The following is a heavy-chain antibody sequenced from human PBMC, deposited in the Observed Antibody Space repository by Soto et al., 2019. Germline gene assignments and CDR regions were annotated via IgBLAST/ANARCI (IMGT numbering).Heavy chain of an antibody. CDR2: ISYDGRDK. CDR1: GFTFSSYG. Sequence: QVQLVESGGGVVQPGRSLRLSCAASGFTFSSYGMHWVRQAPGKGLEWVALISYDGRDKYYADSVKGRFTISRDNSKNTLYLQMNSLRVEDTAVYYCGAGQYFSDYWGQGTLVTVSS. CDR3: GAGQYFSDY. D-gene: IGHD6-13*01. J-gene: IGHJ4*02. V-gene: IGHV3-30*03.